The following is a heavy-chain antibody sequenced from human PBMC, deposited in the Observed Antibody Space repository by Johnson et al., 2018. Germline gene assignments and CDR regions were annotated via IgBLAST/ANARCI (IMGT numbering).Heavy chain of an antibody. D-gene: IGHD3-9*01. J-gene: IGHJ4*02. CDR3: ARASIDWLLPFAS. CDR1: GFTFSSYG. V-gene: IGHV3-33*01. Sequence: VQLVESGGGVVQPGRSLRLSCAASGFTFSSYGMHWVRQAPGKGLEWVAVIWYDGSNKYYADSVKGRFTISRDNSKNTLYLQMNSLRAEDTAVYYCARASIDWLLPFASWGQGTQVIVSS. CDR2: IWYDGSNK.